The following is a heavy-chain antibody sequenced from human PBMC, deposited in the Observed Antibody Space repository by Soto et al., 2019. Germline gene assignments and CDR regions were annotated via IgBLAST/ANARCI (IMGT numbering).Heavy chain of an antibody. D-gene: IGHD3-22*01. CDR2: INAGNGNT. CDR1: GYTFTSYA. Sequence: QVQLVQSGAEVKKPGASVKVSCKASGYTFTSYAMHWVRQAPGQRLEWMGWINAGNGNTNYAQKLQGRVTMTTDTSMSTAYMELRSLRSDDTAVYYCARDGYYYDSSGSLWGQGTLVTVSS. CDR3: ARDGYYYDSSGSL. V-gene: IGHV1-3*01. J-gene: IGHJ4*02.